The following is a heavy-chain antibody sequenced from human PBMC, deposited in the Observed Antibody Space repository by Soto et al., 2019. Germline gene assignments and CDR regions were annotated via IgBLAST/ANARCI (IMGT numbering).Heavy chain of an antibody. CDR2: ISSSSSVI. CDR3: ARDLSWGSNWYYYMDV. D-gene: IGHD7-27*01. CDR1: GFILSDCA. J-gene: IGHJ6*03. Sequence: GWSLRLSCATSGFILSDCAMNWVRQAPGKGLEWVSYISSSSSVIDYADSVKGRFTVSRDNARNSLYLQMNSLRAEDTAVYYCARDLSWGSNWYYYMDVWGKGTKVTVSS. V-gene: IGHV3-48*01.